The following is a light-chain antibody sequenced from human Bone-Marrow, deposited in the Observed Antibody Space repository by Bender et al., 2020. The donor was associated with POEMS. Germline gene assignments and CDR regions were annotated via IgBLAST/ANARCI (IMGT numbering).Light chain of an antibody. J-gene: IGLJ3*02. CDR2: DVS. Sequence: QSALTQPASVSGSPGQSITISCTGSRYDVVAYNYVSWYQQHPGKAPKLIIYDVSSRASGTSGRFSGSKSGNTASLTISGLQAEDEGDYHCNSYTTSSSWVFGGGTKVTVL. CDR1: RYDVVAYNY. CDR3: NSYTTSSSWV. V-gene: IGLV2-14*03.